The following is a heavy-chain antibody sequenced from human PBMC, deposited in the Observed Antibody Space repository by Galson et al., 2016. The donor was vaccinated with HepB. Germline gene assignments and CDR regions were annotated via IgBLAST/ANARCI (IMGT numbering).Heavy chain of an antibody. CDR1: GFIFSSYW. D-gene: IGHD6-13*01. V-gene: IGHV3-7*04. CDR3: TRTISATAGID. J-gene: IGHJ4*02. Sequence: SLRLSCAASGFIFSSYWMSWVRQAPGKRLECVANIKQDGSEQYYVDSVKGRFTISRDNAMNSLYLHMSSLRAEDTALYYCTRTISATAGIDWGQGTLVTVSS. CDR2: IKQDGSEQ.